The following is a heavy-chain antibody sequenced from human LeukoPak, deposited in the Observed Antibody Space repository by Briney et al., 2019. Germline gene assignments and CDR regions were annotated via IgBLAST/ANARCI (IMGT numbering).Heavy chain of an antibody. CDR3: AKDPLGIGPAFDI. V-gene: IGHV3-23*01. CDR2: ISASGDNT. CDR1: GFTVSSSY. Sequence: GGSLRLSCAPSGFTVSSSYMSWVRHAPGKGLGWVSAISASGDNTYYADSVKGRFTISRDNSKNTLYLQMNSLRAEDTAAYYCAKDPLGIGPAFDIWGQGTMVSVSS. D-gene: IGHD7-27*01. J-gene: IGHJ3*02.